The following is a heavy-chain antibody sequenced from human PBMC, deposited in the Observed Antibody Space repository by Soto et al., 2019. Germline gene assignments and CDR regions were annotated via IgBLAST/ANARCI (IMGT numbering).Heavy chain of an antibody. Sequence: SQTLSLTCAISGDSVSSNSAAWNWIRQSPSRGLEWLGRTYYRSKWYNDYAVSVKSRITINPDTSKNQFSLKLTSVTAADTAVYYCARDQLEGNWFDPWGQGTLVTVSS. D-gene: IGHD1-1*01. CDR2: TYYRSKWYN. J-gene: IGHJ5*02. V-gene: IGHV6-1*01. CDR3: ARDQLEGNWFDP. CDR1: GDSVSSNSAA.